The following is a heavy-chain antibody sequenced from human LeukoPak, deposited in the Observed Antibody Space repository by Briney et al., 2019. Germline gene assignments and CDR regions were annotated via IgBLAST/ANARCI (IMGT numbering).Heavy chain of an antibody. CDR1: GGSFSGYY. D-gene: IGHD5-18*01. Sequence: TSETLSLTCAVHGGSFSGYYWSWIRQPPGKGLEWIGEINHSGSTNYNPSLKSRVTISVDTSKNQFSLKLSSVTAADTAVYYCARVGYSYGHWWFDPWGQGTLVTVSS. CDR2: INHSGST. V-gene: IGHV4-34*01. J-gene: IGHJ5*02. CDR3: ARVGYSYGHWWFDP.